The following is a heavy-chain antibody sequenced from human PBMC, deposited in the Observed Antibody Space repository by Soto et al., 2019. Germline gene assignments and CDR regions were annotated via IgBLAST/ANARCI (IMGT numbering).Heavy chain of an antibody. V-gene: IGHV4-61*01. Sequence: ASETLSLTCTVSGGSVSSGSYYWSWIRQPPGKGLEWIGYIYYSGSTNYNPSLKSRVTISVDTSKNQFSLKLSSVTAADTAVYYCARRRIAAAGEFDYWGQGTLVTVSS. CDR2: IYYSGST. CDR3: ARRRIAAAGEFDY. CDR1: GGSVSSGSYY. D-gene: IGHD6-13*01. J-gene: IGHJ4*02.